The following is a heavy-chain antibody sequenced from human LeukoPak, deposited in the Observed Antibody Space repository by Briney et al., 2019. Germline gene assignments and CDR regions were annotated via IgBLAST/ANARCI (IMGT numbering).Heavy chain of an antibody. D-gene: IGHD6-19*01. Sequence: GGSLRLSCAASGFTVSTNYMSWVRQAPGKGLEWVSVIYSGGSTYYADSVKGRFTISRDNSKNTLYLQMNSLRAEDTAVYYCARVGSGWFDAFDIWGQGTMVTVSS. J-gene: IGHJ3*02. CDR2: IYSGGST. CDR3: ARVGSGWFDAFDI. CDR1: GFTVSTNY. V-gene: IGHV3-66*01.